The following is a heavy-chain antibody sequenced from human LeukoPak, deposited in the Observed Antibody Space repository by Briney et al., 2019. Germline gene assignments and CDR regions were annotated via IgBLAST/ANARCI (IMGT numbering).Heavy chain of an antibody. CDR3: ARSALGINAFDI. V-gene: IGHV4-30-4*01. J-gene: IGHJ3*02. D-gene: IGHD1-14*01. CDR1: GGSISSGDYY. Sequence: SETLSLTCTVSGGSISSGDYYWSWIRQPPGKGLEWIGCIYYSGSTYYNPSLKSRVTISVDTSKNQFSLKLSSVTAADTAVYYCARSALGINAFDIWGQGTMVTVSS. CDR2: IYYSGST.